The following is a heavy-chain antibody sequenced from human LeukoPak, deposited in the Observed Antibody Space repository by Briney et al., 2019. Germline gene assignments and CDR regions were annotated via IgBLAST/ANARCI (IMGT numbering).Heavy chain of an antibody. J-gene: IGHJ6*03. Sequence: GGSLRLSCAASGFTFSSYGMHWVRQAPGKGLEWVAVISYDGSNKYYADSVKGRFTISRDNSKDTLYLQMKSLRAEDTAVYYCAKGGGYEAQYYYYYLDVWGKGTTVTISS. CDR3: AKGGGYEAQYYYYYLDV. CDR2: ISYDGSNK. V-gene: IGHV3-30*18. CDR1: GFTFSSYG. D-gene: IGHD5-12*01.